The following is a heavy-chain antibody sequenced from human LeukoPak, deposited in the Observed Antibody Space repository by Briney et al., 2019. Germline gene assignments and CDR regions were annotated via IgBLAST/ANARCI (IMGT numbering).Heavy chain of an antibody. J-gene: IGHJ5*02. Sequence: GGSLRLSCAASGFTFRDYTMNWVRQSPGKGLQWVSYVSFGSSYISYADSLKGRFTISRDDAKSSVYLEMSSLRAEDTAVYYCARASTEYAVTDGFDTWGPGTLVTVSS. V-gene: IGHV3-21*01. CDR1: GFTFRDYT. D-gene: IGHD4-17*01. CDR2: VSFGSSYI. CDR3: ARASTEYAVTDGFDT.